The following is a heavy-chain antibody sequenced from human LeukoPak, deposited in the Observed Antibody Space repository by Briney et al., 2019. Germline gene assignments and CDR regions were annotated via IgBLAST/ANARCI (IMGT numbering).Heavy chain of an antibody. J-gene: IGHJ4*02. CDR2: LYSGGST. CDR1: GFTVRSNY. CDR3: ARDCCTNIWLGY. Sequence: PGGSLRLSCAASGFTVRSNYMSWVRQAPGKGLEWVSVLYSGGSTYYADSVKGRFTISRDNSKNTLYLQMNSLRVEDTAVYYCARDCCTNIWLGYWGQGTLVTVSS. V-gene: IGHV3-66*01. D-gene: IGHD2-2*01.